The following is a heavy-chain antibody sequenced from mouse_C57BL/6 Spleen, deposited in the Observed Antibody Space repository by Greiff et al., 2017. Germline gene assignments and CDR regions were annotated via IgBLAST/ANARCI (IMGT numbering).Heavy chain of an antibody. CDR2: INPSNGGT. D-gene: IGHD2-4*01. V-gene: IGHV1-53*01. CDR3: ARSGYDYPYYFDY. CDR1: GYTFTSYW. Sequence: QVQLQQPGTKLVKPGASVKLSCKASGYTFTSYWMHWVKQRPGQGLEWIGNINPSNGGTNYNEKFKSKATLTVDKSSSTAYMQLSSLTSEDSAVYYCARSGYDYPYYFDYWGQGTTLSVSS. J-gene: IGHJ2*01.